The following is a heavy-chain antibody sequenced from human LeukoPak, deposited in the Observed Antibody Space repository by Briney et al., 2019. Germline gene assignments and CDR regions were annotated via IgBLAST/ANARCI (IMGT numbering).Heavy chain of an antibody. CDR2: ISSDGSHK. Sequence: GGSLRLSCAASGFSFITYEMHWVRQAPGKGLEWVAVISSDGSHKYWADSVKGRFTISRDNSKNTVYLQMNSLRAEDTAVYYCAKVSINWYYFDYWGQGTLVTVSS. CDR3: AKVSINWYYFDY. D-gene: IGHD3-3*02. CDR1: GFSFITYE. J-gene: IGHJ4*02. V-gene: IGHV3-30*18.